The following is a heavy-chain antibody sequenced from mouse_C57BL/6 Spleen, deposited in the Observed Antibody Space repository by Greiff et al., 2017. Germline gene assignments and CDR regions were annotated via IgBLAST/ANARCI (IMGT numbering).Heavy chain of an antibody. CDR3: ARVGLGHYFDY. V-gene: IGHV3-6*01. Sequence: VQLKESGPGLVKPSQSLSLTCSVTGYSITSGYYWNWIRQFPGNKLEWMGFISYDGSHNYNPSLKNRISITRDTSKNQFFLKLNSVTTEDTATYYFARVGLGHYFDYWGQGTTLTVSS. CDR2: ISYDGSH. J-gene: IGHJ2*01. D-gene: IGHD3-1*01. CDR1: GYSITSGYY.